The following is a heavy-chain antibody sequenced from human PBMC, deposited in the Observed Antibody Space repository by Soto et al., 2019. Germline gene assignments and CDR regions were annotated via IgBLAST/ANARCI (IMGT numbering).Heavy chain of an antibody. V-gene: IGHV2-5*02. CDR2: IYWDDDK. J-gene: IGHJ6*02. CDR3: AHRSYYGSGSLYGMDV. CDR1: GFSLSTRGVG. Sequence: QITLKESGPPLVKPTQTLTLTCTFSGFSLSTRGVGVGWIRQPPGKALEWLALIYWDDDKRYSPSLKSRLTITKDTSKSQVVLTMTNMDPVDTATYYCAHRSYYGSGSLYGMDVWGQGTTVTVSS. D-gene: IGHD3-10*01.